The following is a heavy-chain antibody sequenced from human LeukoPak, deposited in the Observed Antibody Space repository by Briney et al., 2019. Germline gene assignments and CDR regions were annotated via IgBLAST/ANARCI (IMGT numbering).Heavy chain of an antibody. CDR2: ISYDGINK. CDR1: GFTFSSYS. J-gene: IGHJ3*01. Sequence: GGSLRLSCAASGFTFSSYSMHWVRQAPGKGLEWVAVISYDGINKYYADSVKGRFTISRDNSKNTLYLQMNSLRAEDTAVYYCSPVGQGDFDVWGQGTMVTVSS. V-gene: IGHV3-30-3*01. CDR3: SPVGQGDFDV. D-gene: IGHD2-21*01.